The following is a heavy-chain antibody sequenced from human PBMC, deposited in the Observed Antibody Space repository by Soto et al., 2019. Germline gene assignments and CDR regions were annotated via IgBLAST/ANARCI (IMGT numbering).Heavy chain of an antibody. V-gene: IGHV4-39*01. D-gene: IGHD2-15*01. CDR2: IYYSGST. J-gene: IGHJ4*02. CDR3: ARHGPSTYCRGGGACYLYYFDY. Sequence: PSETLSLTCTVSGGSVSSRSYYWGWLRQPPGKGLEWIGTIYYSGSTYYNPSLKSRHTISVDTSKNQFSLKLNSVTAADTAVYYCARHGPSTYCRGGGACYLYYFDYWGQGTLVTVSS. CDR1: GGSVSSRSYY.